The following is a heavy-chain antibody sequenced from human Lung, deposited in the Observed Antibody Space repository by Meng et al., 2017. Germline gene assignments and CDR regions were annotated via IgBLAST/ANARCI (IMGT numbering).Heavy chain of an antibody. CDR3: AKYSYGLGDYFDY. D-gene: IGHD3-10*01. V-gene: IGHV3-23*01. CDR1: GFSFSSYA. CDR2: LSGGGFTT. Sequence: SCAASGFSFSSYAMSWVRRAPGKGREWRAALSGGGFTTYYADSVKGRFTISRHNSKNTLYLQVNSLRAEDTALYYCAKYSYGLGDYFDYWGQGALVTVSS. J-gene: IGHJ4*02.